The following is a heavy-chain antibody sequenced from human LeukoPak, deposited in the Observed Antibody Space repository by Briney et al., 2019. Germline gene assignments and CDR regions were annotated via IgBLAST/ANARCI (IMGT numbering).Heavy chain of an antibody. Sequence: PSETLSLTCTVSGGSISSYYWSWIRQPPGKGLEWIGYIYYSGSTNYNPSLKSRVTISVDTSKNQFSLKLSSVTAADTAVYYCARGRALVVPAAISYYYYMDVWGKGTTVTVSS. V-gene: IGHV4-59*01. CDR3: ARGRALVVPAAISYYYYMDV. CDR1: GGSISSYY. CDR2: IYYSGST. J-gene: IGHJ6*03. D-gene: IGHD2-2*01.